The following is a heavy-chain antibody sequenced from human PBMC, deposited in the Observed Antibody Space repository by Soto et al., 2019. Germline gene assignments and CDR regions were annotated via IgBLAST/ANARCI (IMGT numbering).Heavy chain of an antibody. CDR3: ATSGTYSSGWYYLGY. CDR2: IIPIFGTA. CDR1: GGTFSSYA. J-gene: IGHJ4*02. D-gene: IGHD6-19*01. V-gene: IGHV1-69*06. Sequence: QVQLVQSGAEVKKPGSSVKVSCKASGGTFSSYAISWVRQAPGQGLEWMGGIIPIFGTANYAQKFQGRVTITADKSTSAAYMGLSSLRSEDTAVYYCATSGTYSSGWYYLGYWGQGTLVTFSS.